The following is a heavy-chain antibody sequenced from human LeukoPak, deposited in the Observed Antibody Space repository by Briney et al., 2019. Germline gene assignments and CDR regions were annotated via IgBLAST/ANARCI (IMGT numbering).Heavy chain of an antibody. Sequence: GALRLSCEASGFTFSSYWMSWVRQAPGKGLEWVANIQQHGSETYYVDSVKGRFTISRDNAKNSLYLQMNSLRAEDTAVYYCARAPNSGTLGEDYWGQGTLVTVSS. CDR3: ARAPNSGTLGEDY. D-gene: IGHD1-26*01. V-gene: IGHV3-7*01. CDR2: IQQHGSET. J-gene: IGHJ4*02. CDR1: GFTFSSYW.